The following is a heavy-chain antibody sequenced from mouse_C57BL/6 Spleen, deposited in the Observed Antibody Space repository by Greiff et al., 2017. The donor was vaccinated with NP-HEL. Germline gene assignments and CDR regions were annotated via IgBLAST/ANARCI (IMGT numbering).Heavy chain of an antibody. J-gene: IGHJ1*03. CDR1: GYTFTSYW. CDR2: IDPSDSET. D-gene: IGHD2-3*01. V-gene: IGHV1-52*01. CDR3: ARVRDGYWYFDV. Sequence: QVHVKQPGAELVRPGSSVKLSCKASGYTFTSYWMHWVKQRPIQGLEWIGNIDPSDSETHYNQKFKDKATLTVDKSSSTAYMQLSSLTSEDSAVYYCARVRDGYWYFDVWGTGTTVTVSS.